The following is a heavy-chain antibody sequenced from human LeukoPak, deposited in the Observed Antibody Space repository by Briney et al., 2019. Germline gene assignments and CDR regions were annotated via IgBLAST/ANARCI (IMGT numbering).Heavy chain of an antibody. V-gene: IGHV4-38-2*02. D-gene: IGHD4-11*01. CDR3: ARVSNPCYFDQ. Sequence: SETLSLTCTVSGYFISSGYYWGWIRQPPGKGLEWIGSIYHSGSTYYNPSLKSRVSISVDTSKNQFSLKLSSVTAADTAVYYCARVSNPCYFDQWGQGTLVTVSS. CDR2: IYHSGST. CDR1: GYFISSGYY. J-gene: IGHJ4*02.